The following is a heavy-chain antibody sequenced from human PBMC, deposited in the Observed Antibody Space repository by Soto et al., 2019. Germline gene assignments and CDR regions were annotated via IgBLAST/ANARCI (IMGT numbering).Heavy chain of an antibody. V-gene: IGHV3-23*01. CDR2: ISANGRNA. D-gene: IGHD3-22*01. J-gene: IGHJ4*02. CDR1: GFTFSNYA. Sequence: EVHLLESGGDVVQPGRSLRLSCAASGFTFSNYAMNWIRQAPGKGLEWLSSISANGRNAYYADSVKGRFTISRDRSKNTLYLQLDSLRDEYTAIYFCAKDLSSLGWLALGAPFDSWGQGTLVTVSP. CDR3: AKDLSSLGWLALGAPFDS.